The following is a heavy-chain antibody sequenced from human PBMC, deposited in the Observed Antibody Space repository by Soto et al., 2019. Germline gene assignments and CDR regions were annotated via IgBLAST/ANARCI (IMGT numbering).Heavy chain of an antibody. V-gene: IGHV3-23*01. Sequence: GGSLRLSCAASGFTFNIYAMSWVRQAPGKGLEWVSGIGSAGVDTYYADSVKGRFTISRDNSKNTLFLQVTSLRVEDTAIYYCAKDRQPHNSVWDSFDIWGQGTLVTV. CDR1: GFTFNIYA. CDR3: AKDRQPHNSVWDSFDI. J-gene: IGHJ3*02. CDR2: IGSAGVDT. D-gene: IGHD1-20*01.